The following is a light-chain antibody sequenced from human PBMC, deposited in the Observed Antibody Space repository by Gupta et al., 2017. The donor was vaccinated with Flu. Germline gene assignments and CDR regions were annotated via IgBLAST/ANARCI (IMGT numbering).Light chain of an antibody. Sequence: EIVMTQSPATLSVSPGERATLSCRASQSVSSNLAWYQQKPGQAPRLLIYGASTRATGIPARFSGSGSGTEFTRTISSLQSEDFAVYYCQQYKNGPRTFGQGTKVEIK. CDR3: QQYKNGPRT. J-gene: IGKJ1*01. CDR2: GAS. V-gene: IGKV3-15*01. CDR1: QSVSSN.